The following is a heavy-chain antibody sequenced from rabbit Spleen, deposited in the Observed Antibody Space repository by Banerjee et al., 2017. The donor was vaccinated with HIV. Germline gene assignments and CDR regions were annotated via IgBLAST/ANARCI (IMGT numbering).Heavy chain of an antibody. Sequence: QSLEESGGDLVQPGGSLKLSCTASGFTLSSYYMNWVRQAPGKGLEWIGYIDPIFGITYYANWVNGRFSISTDNAQNTVDLQMNSLTAADTATYFCAREDVGGSVSLWGPGTLVTVS. J-gene: IGHJ4*01. V-gene: IGHV1S7*01. D-gene: IGHD1-1*01. CDR2: IDPIFGIT. CDR1: GFTLSSYY. CDR3: AREDVGGSVSL.